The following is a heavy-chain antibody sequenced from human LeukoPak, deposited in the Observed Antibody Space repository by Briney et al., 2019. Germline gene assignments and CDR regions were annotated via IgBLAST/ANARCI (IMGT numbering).Heavy chain of an antibody. CDR3: ARVSGYASYYYYMDV. D-gene: IGHD5-12*01. CDR1: GGTFSSYA. Sequence: ASVKVSCKASGGTFSSYAISWVRQAPGQGLEWMGGIIPIFGTANYAQKFQGRVTITADESTSTAYMELSSLRSEDTAVYYCARVSGYASYYYYMDVWGKGTTVTVSS. J-gene: IGHJ6*03. V-gene: IGHV1-69*13. CDR2: IIPIFGTA.